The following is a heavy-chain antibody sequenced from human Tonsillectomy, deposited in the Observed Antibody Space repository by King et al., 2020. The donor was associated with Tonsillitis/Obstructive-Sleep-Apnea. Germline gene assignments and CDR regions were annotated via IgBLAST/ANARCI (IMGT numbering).Heavy chain of an antibody. V-gene: IGHV1-24*01. CDR2: FDPEDGET. J-gene: IGHJ4*02. D-gene: IGHD3-3*01. Sequence: QLVQSGAEVKKPGASVKVSCKVSGYTLTGLFIHWVRQAPGKGLEWMGAFDPEDGETIYAQKFQGRVTMTEDTSTDTAYMELSSVRSEDMAVYHCAVGQAARLLEWLAPGFDSWGQGSLVTVSS. CDR3: AVGQAARLLEWLAPGFDS. CDR1: GYTLTGLF.